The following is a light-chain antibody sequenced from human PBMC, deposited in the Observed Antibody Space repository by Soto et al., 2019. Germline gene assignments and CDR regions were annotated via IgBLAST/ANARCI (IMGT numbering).Light chain of an antibody. J-gene: IGKJ4*01. Sequence: EIVLTQSPATLSLSPGERATLSCRASQSVSSYLAWYQHKAGQAPRLLIYDGANRATGIPARFSGSESGTDFTLTISSLEPEDFAVYYCQQRSDRLTFGGGTKVEIK. CDR1: QSVSSY. CDR2: DGA. CDR3: QQRSDRLT. V-gene: IGKV3-11*01.